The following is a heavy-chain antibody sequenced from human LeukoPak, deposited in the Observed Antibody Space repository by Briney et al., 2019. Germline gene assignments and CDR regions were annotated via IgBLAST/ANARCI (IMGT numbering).Heavy chain of an antibody. CDR2: IIPIFGTA. CDR3: ARDYIAAAGTPPEDAFDI. J-gene: IGHJ3*02. Sequence: SVKVSCKASGGTFSSYAISWVRQAPGQGLEWMGGIIPIFGTANYAQKFQGRVTITADESTSTAYMELSSLRSEDTAVYYCARDYIAAAGTPPEDAFDIWGQGTMVTVSS. D-gene: IGHD6-13*01. CDR1: GGTFSSYA. V-gene: IGHV1-69*13.